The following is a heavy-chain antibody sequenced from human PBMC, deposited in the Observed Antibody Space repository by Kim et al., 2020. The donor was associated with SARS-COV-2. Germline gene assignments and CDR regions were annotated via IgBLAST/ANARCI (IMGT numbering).Heavy chain of an antibody. Sequence: GGSLRLSCAASGFTFSSYAMSWVRQAPGKGLEWVSAISGSGGSTYYADSVKGRFTISRDNSKNTLYLQMNSPRAEDTAVYYCAKVYEYYDILTGYYNPLDYWGQGTLVTVSS. J-gene: IGHJ4*02. V-gene: IGHV3-23*01. CDR2: ISGSGGST. CDR3: AKVYEYYDILTGYYNPLDY. D-gene: IGHD3-9*01. CDR1: GFTFSSYA.